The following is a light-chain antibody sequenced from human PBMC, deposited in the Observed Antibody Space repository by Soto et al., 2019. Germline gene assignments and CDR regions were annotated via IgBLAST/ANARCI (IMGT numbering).Light chain of an antibody. CDR1: QTVSSTY. Sequence: EVVLTQSPGTLSFSPGERATLSFSSSQTVSSTYFSWYQQKPGQSPRLLIYGGSRRATGVPDRFSGGGSGTDFTLTISRLEPEDFGVFYCHQYGSAPRTFGQGTRLEI. CDR2: GGS. CDR3: HQYGSAPRT. V-gene: IGKV3-20*01. J-gene: IGKJ5*01.